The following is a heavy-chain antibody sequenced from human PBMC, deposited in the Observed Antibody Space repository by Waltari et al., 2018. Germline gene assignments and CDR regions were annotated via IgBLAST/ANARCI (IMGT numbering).Heavy chain of an antibody. V-gene: IGHV3-7*01. CDR3: VTYPVIGGYYYMDV. CDR1: GFDFSDSR. Sequence: EVQLVESGGDLVQPGGSLRLSCTASGFDFSDSRMSWVRQAQGKGLELVANVRRDGGYDNYAGSVKGRFTVSRDNARSSVYLEMHSLRADDSAVYYCVTYPVIGGYYYMDVWGKGTTVTVSS. J-gene: IGHJ6*03. D-gene: IGHD1-26*01. CDR2: VRRDGGYD.